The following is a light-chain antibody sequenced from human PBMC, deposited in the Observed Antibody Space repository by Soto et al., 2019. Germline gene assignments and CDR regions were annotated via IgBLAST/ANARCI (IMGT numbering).Light chain of an antibody. Sequence: QSALTQPRSVSGSPGQSVTISCTGTSSDVGGYNYVSWYQQHPGNAPKLMIYDVSKRPSGVPDRFSGSKSGNTASLTISGRQAEDEADYYCCSYAGRYTDVFGTGTKLTVL. CDR2: DVS. J-gene: IGLJ1*01. V-gene: IGLV2-11*01. CDR1: SSDVGGYNY. CDR3: CSYAGRYTDV.